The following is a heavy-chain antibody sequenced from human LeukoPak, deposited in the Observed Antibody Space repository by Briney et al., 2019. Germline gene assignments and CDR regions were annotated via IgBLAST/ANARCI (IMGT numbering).Heavy chain of an antibody. CDR1: GGSISSSNW. J-gene: IGHJ5*02. CDR3: ARQRRSSSESAP. D-gene: IGHD6-6*01. Sequence: PSETLSLTCAVSGGSISSSNWWSWVRQPPEKGLEWIGEIYHSGSTNYNPSLKSRVTISVDKSKNQFSLKLSSVTAADTAVYYCARQRRSSSESAPWGQGTLVTVSS. V-gene: IGHV4-4*02. CDR2: IYHSGST.